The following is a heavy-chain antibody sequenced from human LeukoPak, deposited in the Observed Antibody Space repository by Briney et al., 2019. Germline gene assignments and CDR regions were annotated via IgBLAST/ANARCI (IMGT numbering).Heavy chain of an antibody. D-gene: IGHD1-26*01. J-gene: IGHJ5*02. Sequence: PSETLSLTCTVSGDSISISGYYWGWIRQTPGKGLEWIGSIYYRGTTYFNPSLKSRVTISVDTSRNQFSLKVTSVTAADTAVYYCARDVRSGSYLGAWGQGTLVTVSS. CDR1: GDSISISGYY. V-gene: IGHV4-39*07. CDR2: IYYRGTT. CDR3: ARDVRSGSYLGA.